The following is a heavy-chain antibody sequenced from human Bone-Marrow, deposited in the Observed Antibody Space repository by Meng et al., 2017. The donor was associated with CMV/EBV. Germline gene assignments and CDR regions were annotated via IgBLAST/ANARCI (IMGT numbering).Heavy chain of an antibody. D-gene: IGHD3-9*01. CDR3: ATSYDILTGYPEYFQH. V-gene: IGHV1-24*01. CDR1: GYTLTELS. CDR2: FDPEDGET. Sequence: QVPVGTSGAWVKKPGASVKVSCKVSGYTLTELSMHWVRQAPGKGLEWMGGFDPEDGETIYAQKFQGRVTMTEDTSTDTAYMELSSLRSEDTAVYYCATSYDILTGYPEYFQHWGQGTLVTVSS. J-gene: IGHJ1*01.